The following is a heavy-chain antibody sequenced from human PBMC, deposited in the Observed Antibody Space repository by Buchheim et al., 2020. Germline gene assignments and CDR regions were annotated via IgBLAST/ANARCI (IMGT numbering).Heavy chain of an antibody. J-gene: IGHJ4*02. CDR2: ISSSGSTI. CDR1: GFTFSSYE. Sequence: EVQLVESGGGLVQPGGSLRLSCAASGFTFSSYEMNWVRQAPGKGLEWVSYISSSGSTIYYADSVTGRFTISRDKAKNSLYLQMNSLRAEDTAVYYCARSFAAAGSVNFDYWGQGTL. D-gene: IGHD6-13*01. V-gene: IGHV3-48*03. CDR3: ARSFAAAGSVNFDY.